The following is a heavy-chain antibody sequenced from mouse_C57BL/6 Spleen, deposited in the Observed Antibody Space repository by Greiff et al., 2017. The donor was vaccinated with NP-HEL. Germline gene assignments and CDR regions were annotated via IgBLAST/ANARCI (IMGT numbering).Heavy chain of an antibody. V-gene: IGHV1-5*01. CDR1: GYTFTSYW. Sequence: EVQLQQSGTVLARPGASVKMSCKTSGYTFTSYWMHWVKQRPGQGLEWIGAIYPGNSDPSYNQTFKGKAKLTAVTSASTAYMELSSLTNEDSAVYYCTRSRERYYAMDYWGQGTSVTVSS. J-gene: IGHJ4*01. CDR3: TRSRERYYAMDY. CDR2: IYPGNSDP.